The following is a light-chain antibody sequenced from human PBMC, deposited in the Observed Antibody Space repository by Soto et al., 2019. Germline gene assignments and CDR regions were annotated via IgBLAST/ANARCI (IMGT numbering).Light chain of an antibody. Sequence: EIVLTQSPGTLSLSPGERVTLSCRASQSVYSSSLGWYQQKPGQAPRLLIFGASTRAVGIPDRFSGSGSGTDFTLTISRLEPEDFAVYYCQQYGSSLPTFGPGTRVDIK. CDR3: QQYGSSLPT. CDR2: GAS. CDR1: QSVYSSS. V-gene: IGKV3-20*01. J-gene: IGKJ3*01.